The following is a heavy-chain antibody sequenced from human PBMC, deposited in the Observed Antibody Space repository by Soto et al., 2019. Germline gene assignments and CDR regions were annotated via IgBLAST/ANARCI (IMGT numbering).Heavy chain of an antibody. CDR1: GFTFSRYG. D-gene: IGHD4-17*01. CDR2: ISYDGGNT. CDR3: AREVRANLNDFGDYEWFDP. J-gene: IGHJ5*02. V-gene: IGHV3-30*03. Sequence: QVHLVESGGGVVQPGRSLRLSCVASGFTFSRYGMHWVRQGPATGLEWGRFISYDGGNTDYVGSVKGRFTISRDNSKNTLYLQMRSLRAEDTAVYFCAREVRANLNDFGDYEWFDPWGQGTLVTVSS.